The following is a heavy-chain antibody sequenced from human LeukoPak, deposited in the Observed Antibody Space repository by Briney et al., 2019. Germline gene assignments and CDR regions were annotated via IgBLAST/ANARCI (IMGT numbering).Heavy chain of an antibody. D-gene: IGHD6-19*01. CDR3: ARRPTGSIAVAGNYFDY. CDR1: GGSISSSNYY. J-gene: IGHJ4*02. CDR2: IYYSGST. Sequence: SETLSLTCTVSGGSISSSNYYWGWIRQPPGKGLEWIGNIYYSGSTYYNPSLKSRVTISVDTSKNQFSLKLSSVTAADTAVYYCARRPTGSIAVAGNYFDYWGQGTLVTVSS. V-gene: IGHV4-39*01.